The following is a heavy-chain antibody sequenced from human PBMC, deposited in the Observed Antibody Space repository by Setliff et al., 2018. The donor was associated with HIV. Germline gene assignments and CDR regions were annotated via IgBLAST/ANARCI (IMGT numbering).Heavy chain of an antibody. J-gene: IGHJ4*02. Sequence: SETLSLTCAVYGGSFNDYSWTWIRQAPGKGLEWIGNIYHSGSTYYNPSLKSRVTISVDTSKNQFSLKLTSVTAADTAVYYCARFSTSSGGTFDYWGQGTLVT. CDR2: IYHSGST. CDR1: GGSFNDYS. V-gene: IGHV4-59*04. D-gene: IGHD6-6*01. CDR3: ARFSTSSGGTFDY.